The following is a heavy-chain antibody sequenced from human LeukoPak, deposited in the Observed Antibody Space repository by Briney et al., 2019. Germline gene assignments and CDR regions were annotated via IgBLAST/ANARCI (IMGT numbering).Heavy chain of an antibody. Sequence: ASVKVSCKASGYTFTGYYMHWVRQAPGQGLKWMGWIDPNSGGTNYAQKFQGRVTMTRDTSISTAYMVLNRLRSDDTAVYYCAREYYYGSGNYYNRIDYWGQGTLVTVSS. CDR2: IDPNSGGT. J-gene: IGHJ4*02. CDR3: AREYYYGSGNYYNRIDY. CDR1: GYTFTGYY. V-gene: IGHV1-2*02. D-gene: IGHD3-10*01.